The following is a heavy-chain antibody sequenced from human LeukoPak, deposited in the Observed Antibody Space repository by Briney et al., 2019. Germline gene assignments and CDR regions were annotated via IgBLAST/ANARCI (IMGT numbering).Heavy chain of an antibody. CDR2: ISGSGGST. V-gene: IGHV3-23*01. D-gene: IGHD3-10*01. Sequence: GGSLRLSCAASGFTFSSYGMSWVRQAPGKGLEWVSAISGSGGSTYYADSVKGRLTISRDNSKNTLYLQMNSLRAEDTAVYYCAKGFGELWPDWYFDLWGRGTLVTVSS. CDR1: GFTFSSYG. J-gene: IGHJ2*01. CDR3: AKGFGELWPDWYFDL.